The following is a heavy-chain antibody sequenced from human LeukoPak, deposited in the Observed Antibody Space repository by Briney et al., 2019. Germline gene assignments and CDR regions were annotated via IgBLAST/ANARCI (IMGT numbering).Heavy chain of an antibody. D-gene: IGHD3-22*01. J-gene: IGHJ4*02. CDR2: INGDGSSI. CDR1: GFSSNSYW. V-gene: IGHV3-74*01. Sequence: PGGSLRLSCAASGFSSNSYWMHWARQAPGKGLVWVARINGDGSSINYADSVKGRFTISRDNAKNSLYLQMNSLRAEDTAVYYCARVGNYYDSSGTYWGQGTLVTVSS. CDR3: ARVGNYYDSSGTY.